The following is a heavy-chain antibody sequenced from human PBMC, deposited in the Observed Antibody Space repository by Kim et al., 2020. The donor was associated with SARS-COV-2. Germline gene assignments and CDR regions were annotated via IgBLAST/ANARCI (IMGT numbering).Heavy chain of an antibody. Sequence: GGSLRLSCSPSGFTFSSYVMHWVRQAPGKGLEYVSAISSHGGSTYYADSVKGRFTISRDNPKNTLYLQMSSLRAEDTAVYYCAKNWNADHGVQGTLITVSS. CDR2: ISSHGGST. CDR1: GFTFSSYV. V-gene: IGHV3-64D*06. J-gene: IGHJ4*02. CDR3: AKNWNADH. D-gene: IGHD1-1*01.